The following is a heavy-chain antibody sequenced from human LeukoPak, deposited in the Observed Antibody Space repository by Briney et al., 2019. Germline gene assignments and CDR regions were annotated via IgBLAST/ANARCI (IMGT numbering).Heavy chain of an antibody. J-gene: IGHJ5*02. CDR3: ARDFDYDFWSGYYGEPKNWFDP. D-gene: IGHD3-3*01. V-gene: IGHV1-18*01. Sequence: ASEKVSCKASGYTFTSYGISWVRQAPGQGLEWMGWISAYNGNTNYAQKLQGRVTMTTDTSTSTAYMELRSLRSDDTAVYYCARDFDYDFWSGYYGEPKNWFDPWGQGTLVTVSS. CDR1: GYTFTSYG. CDR2: ISAYNGNT.